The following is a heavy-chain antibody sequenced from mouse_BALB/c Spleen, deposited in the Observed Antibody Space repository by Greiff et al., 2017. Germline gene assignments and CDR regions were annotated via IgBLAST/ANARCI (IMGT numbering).Heavy chain of an antibody. Sequence: EVKLVESGGGLVQPGGSRKLSCAASGFTFSSFGMHWVRQAPEKGLEWVAYISSGSSTIYYADTVKGRFTISRDNPKNTLFLQMTSLRSEDTAMYYCARRRYDVYLGLFYAMDYWGQGTSVTVSS. V-gene: IGHV5-17*02. D-gene: IGHD2-14*01. CDR2: ISSGSSTI. CDR1: GFTFSSFG. J-gene: IGHJ4*01. CDR3: ARRRYDVYLGLFYAMDY.